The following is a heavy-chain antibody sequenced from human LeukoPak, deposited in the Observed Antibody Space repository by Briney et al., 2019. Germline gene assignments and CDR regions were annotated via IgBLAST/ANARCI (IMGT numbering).Heavy chain of an antibody. Sequence: SETLSLTCAVYGGSFSGYYWSWIRQPPGKGLEWIGEINHSGSTSYNPSLKSRVTISVDTSKNQFSLKLSSVTAADTAAYYCARGGRECIRTNGVCSDGGYFDYWGQGTLVTVSS. J-gene: IGHJ4*02. CDR3: ARGGRECIRTNGVCSDGGYFDY. CDR2: INHSGST. D-gene: IGHD2-8*01. CDR1: GGSFSGYY. V-gene: IGHV4-34*01.